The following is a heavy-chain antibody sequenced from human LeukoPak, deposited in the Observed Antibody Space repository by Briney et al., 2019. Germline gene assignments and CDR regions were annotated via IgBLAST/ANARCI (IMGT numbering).Heavy chain of an antibody. D-gene: IGHD4-17*01. J-gene: IGHJ4*02. CDR3: ARDSFIYGDYGPFFDY. CDR2: ISGGGGTI. Sequence: GGSLRLSCAASGFTLSDYYMSWIRQAPGKGLEWVSYISGGGGTIYFADSVKGRFTVSRDNAKNSLYLQMNSLRDEDTAVYYCARDSFIYGDYGPFFDYWGQGTLVTVSS. CDR1: GFTLSDYY. V-gene: IGHV3-11*04.